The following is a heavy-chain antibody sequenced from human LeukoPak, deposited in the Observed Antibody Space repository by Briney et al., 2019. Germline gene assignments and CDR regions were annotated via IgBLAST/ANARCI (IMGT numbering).Heavy chain of an antibody. CDR3: ARDVLVWGNYYYYYYMDV. Sequence: GGSLRLSCAASGFTFSSYSMDWVRQAPGKGLEWVSSISSSSSYIYYADSVKGRFTISRDNAKNSLYLQMNSLRAEDTAVYYCARDVLVWGNYYYYYYMDVWGKGTTVTVSS. CDR1: GFTFSSYS. V-gene: IGHV3-21*01. D-gene: IGHD3-16*01. CDR2: ISSSSSYI. J-gene: IGHJ6*03.